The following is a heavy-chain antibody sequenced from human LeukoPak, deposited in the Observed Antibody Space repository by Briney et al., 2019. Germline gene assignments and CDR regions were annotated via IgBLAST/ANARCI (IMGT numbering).Heavy chain of an antibody. Sequence: GGSLRLSCATSGFTFITYAMNWVRQAPGKGLEWVSVITGSSGSTYYADSVKGRFTISRDNSKNTVYLQMNSLRAEDTAVYYCVKVGLVGATNSDEPAYFDYWGQGALVTVSS. D-gene: IGHD1-26*01. J-gene: IGHJ4*02. CDR2: ITGSSGST. CDR3: VKVGLVGATNSDEPAYFDY. V-gene: IGHV3-23*01. CDR1: GFTFITYA.